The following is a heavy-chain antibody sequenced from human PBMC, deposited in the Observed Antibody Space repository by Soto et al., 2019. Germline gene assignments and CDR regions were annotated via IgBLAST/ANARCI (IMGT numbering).Heavy chain of an antibody. CDR1: GGSISSYY. J-gene: IGHJ4*02. CDR2: IYYSGSS. Sequence: QVQLQESGPGLVKPSETLSLTCTVSGGSISSYYWSWVRQPPGKGLEWIGYIYYSGSSNYNPSLKSLVTISVDTSKNQFTLKLSSVTAADTAVYYCAIRYGASFDDWGQGTLVTVSS. CDR3: AIRYGASFDD. V-gene: IGHV4-59*01. D-gene: IGHD4-17*01.